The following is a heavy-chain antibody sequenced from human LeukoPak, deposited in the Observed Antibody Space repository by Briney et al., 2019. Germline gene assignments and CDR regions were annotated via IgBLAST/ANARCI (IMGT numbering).Heavy chain of an antibody. CDR3: ARGVGEAFDI. CDR1: GGSISSSSYY. CDR2: IYYSGST. D-gene: IGHD3-16*01. Sequence: SETLSPTCTVSGGSISSSSYYWGWIRQPPGKGLEWIGSIYYSGSTYYNPSLKSRVTISVDTSKNQFSLKLSSVTAADTAVYYCARGVGEAFDIWGQGTMVTVSS. J-gene: IGHJ3*02. V-gene: IGHV4-39*07.